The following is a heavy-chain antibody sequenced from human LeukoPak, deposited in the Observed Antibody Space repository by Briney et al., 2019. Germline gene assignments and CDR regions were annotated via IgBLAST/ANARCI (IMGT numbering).Heavy chain of an antibody. Sequence: SETLSLTCTVSGGSISSGGYYWSWIRQHPGKGLEWIGYIYYSGSTYYNPSLKSRVTISVDTSKNQFSLKLSSVTAADTAVYYCARGGWYSGYDFDYWGQGTLVTVSS. D-gene: IGHD5-12*01. CDR3: ARGGWYSGYDFDY. J-gene: IGHJ4*02. V-gene: IGHV4-31*03. CDR1: GGSISSGGYY. CDR2: IYYSGST.